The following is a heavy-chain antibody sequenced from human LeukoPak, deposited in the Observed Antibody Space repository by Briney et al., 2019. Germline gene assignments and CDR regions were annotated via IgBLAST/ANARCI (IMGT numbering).Heavy chain of an antibody. CDR1: GYTFTGYY. CDR3: ARDSRVTSGDY. V-gene: IGHV1-2*02. D-gene: IGHD3-10*01. J-gene: IGHJ4*02. CDR2: VNPNNGDT. Sequence: ASVKVSCKASGYTFTGYYIHWVRQAPGQGLEWVGLVNPNNGDTKYAQKFQGRVTMTRDTSVSTAYMELSRLTSDDTAVYYCARDSRVTSGDYWGQGTLVTVSS.